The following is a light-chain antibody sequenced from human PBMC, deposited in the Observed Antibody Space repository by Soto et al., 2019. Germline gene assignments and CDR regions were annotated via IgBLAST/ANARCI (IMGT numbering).Light chain of an antibody. CDR2: DVS. CDR3: CSYAGSYTLL. J-gene: IGLJ2*01. Sequence: QSVLTQPRSVSGSPGQSVTISCTGTGSDFGGYNYVSWYQQHPGKAPKLMIYDVSERPSGVPDRFSGSKSGNTASLTISGLQAEDEAHYYCCSYAGSYTLLFGGGTQLTVL. V-gene: IGLV2-11*01. CDR1: GSDFGGYNY.